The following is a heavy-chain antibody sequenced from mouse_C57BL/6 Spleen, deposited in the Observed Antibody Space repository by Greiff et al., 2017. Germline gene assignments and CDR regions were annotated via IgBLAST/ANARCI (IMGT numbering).Heavy chain of an antibody. J-gene: IGHJ4*01. CDR2: INPNNGGT. CDR3: ARSLLGTTLYDYAMDD. V-gene: IGHV1-22*01. Sequence: EVKLMESGPELVKPGASVKMSCKASGYTFTDYNMHWVKQSHGKSLEWIGYINPNNGGTSYNQKFKGKATLTVNKSSSTAYMELRSLTSEDSAVYYCARSLLGTTLYDYAMDDWGQGTSVTVSS. CDR1: GYTFTDYN. D-gene: IGHD2-3*01.